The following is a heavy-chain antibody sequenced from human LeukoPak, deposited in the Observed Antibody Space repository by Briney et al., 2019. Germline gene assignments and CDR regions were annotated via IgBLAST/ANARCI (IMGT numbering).Heavy chain of an antibody. CDR3: VFEPSDWKYFAY. D-gene: IGHD1-1*01. J-gene: IGHJ4*02. Sequence: ASVKVSCKASGFTFTGYHIHWVRQAPGQGLEWLGCVNIDSGGTYFIEKFRGRVTVTRDTSIGASYMELTGLTSDDTTVYYCVFEPSDWKYFAYWGQGALVTVSS. CDR1: GFTFTGYH. CDR2: VNIDSGGT. V-gene: IGHV1-2*02.